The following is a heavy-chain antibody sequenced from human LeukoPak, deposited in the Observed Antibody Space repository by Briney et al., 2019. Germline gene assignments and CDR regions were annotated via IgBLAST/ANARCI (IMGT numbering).Heavy chain of an antibody. CDR3: ARQCCRGASPGFDS. Sequence: GESLKISFKGSGYQFTDYWIAWVRQMPGKGLEWMGIVYPSDSDTRYSPSFEGQVTFSADKSINTAYLQWSSLRASDTATYYCARQCCRGASPGFDSWGQGTLVTVSS. CDR2: VYPSDSDT. D-gene: IGHD3-10*01. J-gene: IGHJ5*01. CDR1: GYQFTDYW. V-gene: IGHV5-51*01.